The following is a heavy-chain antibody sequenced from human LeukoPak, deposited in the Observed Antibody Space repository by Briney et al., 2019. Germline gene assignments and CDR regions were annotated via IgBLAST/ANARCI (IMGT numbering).Heavy chain of an antibody. CDR1: GYSFTSYW. J-gene: IGHJ6*04. CDR2: IYPGDSDT. CDR3: ARLGADIVVVPAAHSYYYYYYGMDV. D-gene: IGHD2-2*01. V-gene: IGHV5-51*01. Sequence: GESLKISCKGSGYSFTSYWIGWVRQMPGKGLEWMGIIYPGDSDTRYSPSFQGQVTISADKSISTAYLQWSSLKASDTAMYYCARLGADIVVVPAAHSYYYYYYGMDVWGKGTTVTVSS.